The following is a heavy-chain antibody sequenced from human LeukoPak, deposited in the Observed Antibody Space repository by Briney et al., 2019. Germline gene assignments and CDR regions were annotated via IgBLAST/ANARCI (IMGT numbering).Heavy chain of an antibody. V-gene: IGHV1-46*03. CDR1: GYTFTGYY. Sequence: ASVKVSCKASGYTFTGYYMHWVRQAPGQGLEWMGIINPSGGSTSYAQKFQGRVTMTRDMSTSTVYMELSSLRSEDTAVYYCSSSGYYYVGKAFDIWGQGTMVTVSS. D-gene: IGHD3-22*01. CDR2: INPSGGST. CDR3: SSSGYYYVGKAFDI. J-gene: IGHJ3*02.